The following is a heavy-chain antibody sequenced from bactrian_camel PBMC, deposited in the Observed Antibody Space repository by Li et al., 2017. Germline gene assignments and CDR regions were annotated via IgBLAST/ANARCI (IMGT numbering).Heavy chain of an antibody. CDR2: INSAGGST. CDR3: VCNGGSWSLAY. J-gene: IGHJ4*01. CDR1: GFTFSTYD. D-gene: IGHD6*01. V-gene: IGHV3S40*01. Sequence: VQLVESGGGLVQPGGSLRLSCAASGFTFSTYDMSWVRQAPGKGLEWVSTINSAGGSTYYADSVKGRFTISQDSAKNTVYLQMNSLNAEDTALYYCVCNGGSWSLAYWGQGTQVTVS.